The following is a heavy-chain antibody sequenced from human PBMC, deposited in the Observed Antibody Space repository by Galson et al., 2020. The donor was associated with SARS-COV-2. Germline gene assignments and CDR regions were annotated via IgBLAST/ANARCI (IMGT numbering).Heavy chain of an antibody. CDR2: ISGSGGTT. J-gene: IGHJ4*02. V-gene: IGHV3-23*01. Sequence: GESLKISCAASGFSFTSYSMSWVRQAPGKGLEWVSAISGSGGTTYYADSVKGRLTISRDNSRNTVYLQLTSLRADDTALYYCARDGEIYSGRPHYFDSWGQGTLVSVSS. D-gene: IGHD1-26*01. CDR1: GFSFTSYS. CDR3: ARDGEIYSGRPHYFDS.